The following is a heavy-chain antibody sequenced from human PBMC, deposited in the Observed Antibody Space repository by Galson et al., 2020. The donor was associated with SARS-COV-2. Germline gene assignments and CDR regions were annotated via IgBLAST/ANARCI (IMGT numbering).Heavy chain of an antibody. V-gene: IGHV1-2*02. CDR1: GNTFTAPY. D-gene: IGHD3-10*01. CDR3: AGDDDGSARILGS. J-gene: IGHJ5*02. Sequence: SVKVPCKASGNTFTAPYIHWVRQAPGQCLEYMGWMHPRTGGTRYGEKFQGRVTMTRGTSINTAYMELTRLRSDDTALYYCAGDDDGSARILGSWGQGSLVTVSS. CDR2: MHPRTGGT.